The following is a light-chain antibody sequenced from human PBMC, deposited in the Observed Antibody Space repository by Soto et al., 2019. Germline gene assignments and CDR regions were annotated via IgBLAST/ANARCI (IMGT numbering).Light chain of an antibody. CDR1: SSDIGSYNY. Sequence: QSALTQPRSVYGSTGQSVTISCTGTSSDIGSYNYVSWYQQHPGKAPKLMIYDVSKRPSGVPDRFSGSKSGNTVSLTISGLQTEDEADYYCCTYAGSYLWVFGGGTKLTVL. CDR2: DVS. V-gene: IGLV2-11*01. J-gene: IGLJ3*02. CDR3: CTYAGSYLWV.